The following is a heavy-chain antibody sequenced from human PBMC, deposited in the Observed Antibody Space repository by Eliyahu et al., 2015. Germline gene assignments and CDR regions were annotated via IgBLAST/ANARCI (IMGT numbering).Heavy chain of an antibody. V-gene: IGHV3-53*04. J-gene: IGHJ6*02. CDR3: SSPFTGFYSSYYYYYGMDV. CDR1: GFTVSSNY. D-gene: IGHD3-9*01. CDR2: IYSGGST. Sequence: SLRLSCAASGFTVSSNYMSWVRQAPGKGLEWVSVIYSGGSTYYADSVKGRFTISRHNSKNTLYLQMNSLRAEDTAGYLLSSPFTGFYSSYYYYYGMDVWGQGTTVTVSS.